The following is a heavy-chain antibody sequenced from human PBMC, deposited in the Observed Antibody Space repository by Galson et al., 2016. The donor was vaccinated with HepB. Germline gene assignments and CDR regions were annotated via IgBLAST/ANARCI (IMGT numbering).Heavy chain of an antibody. CDR3: TKSDCSTSTCYKPESYFYYHGMDV. CDR2: IKSKTYGATT. V-gene: IGHV3-15*01. D-gene: IGHD2-2*02. CDR1: GISFSNAW. J-gene: IGHJ6*02. Sequence: SLRLSCAASGISFSNAWMSWVRQAPGKGLEWVGRIKSKTYGATTDYAAPVKGRFTISRDDSKNTLYLQMNSLKTEDTAVYYCTKSDCSTSTCYKPESYFYYHGMDVWGQGTTVTVSS.